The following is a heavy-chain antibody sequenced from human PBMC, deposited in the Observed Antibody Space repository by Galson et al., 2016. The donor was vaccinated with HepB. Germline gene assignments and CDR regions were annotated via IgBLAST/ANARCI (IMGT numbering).Heavy chain of an antibody. CDR2: LSASGGAT. Sequence: SLRLSCAASGFTFNTYAMSWVRQAPGKGLEWVSTLSASGGATYYSDSVKGRFTISRDNSKNTLYLQMNSLRDEDTAVYYCAEGRTGTTGPVEYWGQGTLVTVSS. V-gene: IGHV3-23*01. J-gene: IGHJ4*02. CDR3: AEGRTGTTGPVEY. CDR1: GFTFNTYA. D-gene: IGHD1-1*01.